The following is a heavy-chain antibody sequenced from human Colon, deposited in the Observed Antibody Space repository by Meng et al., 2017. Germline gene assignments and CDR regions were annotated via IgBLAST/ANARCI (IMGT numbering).Heavy chain of an antibody. D-gene: IGHD5-18*01. CDR2: IRSKANSYAT. CDR1: GFTFSGSA. J-gene: IGHJ4*02. CDR3: TGDTAMVRLGY. V-gene: IGHV3-73*01. Sequence: VQVVASGGGLVQPGGSLKLSCTASGFTFSGSAMHWVRQASGKGLEWVGRIRSKANSYATAYAASVKGRFTISRDDSKNTAYLQMNSLKTEDTAVYYCTGDTAMVRLGYWGQGTLVTVSS.